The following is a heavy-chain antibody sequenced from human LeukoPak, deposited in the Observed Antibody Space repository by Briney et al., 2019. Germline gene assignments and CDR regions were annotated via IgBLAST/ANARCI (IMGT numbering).Heavy chain of an antibody. V-gene: IGHV3-30*02. CDR1: GFTFSSYG. J-gene: IGHJ4*02. CDR3: AKDGGYCSSTSCYTEDYFDY. CDR2: IWYDGSNK. Sequence: PGGSLRLSCAASGFTFSSYGMHWVRQAPGKGLEWVAVIWYDGSNKYYADSVKGRFTISRDNSKNTLYLQMNSLRAEDTAVYYCAKDGGYCSSTSCYTEDYFDYWGQGTLVTVSS. D-gene: IGHD2-2*02.